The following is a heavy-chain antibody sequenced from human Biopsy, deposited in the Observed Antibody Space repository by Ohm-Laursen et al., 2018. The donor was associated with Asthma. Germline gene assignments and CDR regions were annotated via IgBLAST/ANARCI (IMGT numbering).Heavy chain of an antibody. CDR3: AKRRGYSGHDNNY. J-gene: IGHJ4*02. CDR1: GFMFSSFG. Sequence: SLRLSCAASGFMFSSFGMHWVRQAPGKGLEWVAVISYDGNHKFYEDSVKGRFTISRDNSKNTLYLQMNSLRTEDTAVYYCAKRRGYSGHDNNYWGQGTLVIVSS. D-gene: IGHD5-12*01. CDR2: ISYDGNHK. V-gene: IGHV3-30*18.